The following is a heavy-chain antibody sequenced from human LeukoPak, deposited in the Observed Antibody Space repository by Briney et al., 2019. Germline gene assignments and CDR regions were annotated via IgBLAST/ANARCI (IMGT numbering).Heavy chain of an antibody. CDR3: AKSPPQGDSSGWYYFDY. J-gene: IGHJ4*02. Sequence: GGSLRLSCAASGYTFDDYAMHWVRQAPGKGLEWVSGISWNSGSIGYADSVKGRFTISRDNAKNSLYLQMNSLRAEDTALYYCAKSPPQGDSSGWYYFDYWGQGTLVTVSS. D-gene: IGHD6-19*01. CDR2: ISWNSGSI. V-gene: IGHV3-9*01. CDR1: GYTFDDYA.